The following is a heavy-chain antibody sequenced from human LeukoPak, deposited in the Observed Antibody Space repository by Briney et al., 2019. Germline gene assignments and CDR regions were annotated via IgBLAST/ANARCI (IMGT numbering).Heavy chain of an antibody. J-gene: IGHJ4*02. D-gene: IGHD6-25*01. V-gene: IGHV4-59*08. CDR2: IYYSGST. CDR3: ARHSKQREFNY. CDR1: GGSLSSYY. Sequence: SETLSLTWTVSGGSLSSYYWSWIRQPPGKGLEWIGYIYYSGSTNYNPSLKSRVTISVDTSKNQFSLKLSSVAAADTAVYYCARHSKQREFNYWGQGTLVTVSS.